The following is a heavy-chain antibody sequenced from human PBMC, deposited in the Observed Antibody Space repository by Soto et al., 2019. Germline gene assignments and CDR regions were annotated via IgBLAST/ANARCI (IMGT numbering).Heavy chain of an antibody. CDR1: GFTFSDYY. CDR2: ISSSGSTI. V-gene: IGHV3-11*01. D-gene: IGHD3-22*01. Sequence: GGSLRLSCAASGFTFSDYYMSLIRQARGKGLEWVSYISSSGSTICYADSVKGRFTISRDNAKNSLYLQMNSLRAEDTAVYYCARPSTYYYDSSGSPTVDYFDYWGQGTLVTVSS. CDR3: ARPSTYYYDSSGSPTVDYFDY. J-gene: IGHJ4*02.